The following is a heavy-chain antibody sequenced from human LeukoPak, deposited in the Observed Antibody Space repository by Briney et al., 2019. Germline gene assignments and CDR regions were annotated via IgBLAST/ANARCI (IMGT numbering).Heavy chain of an antibody. CDR1: GYTFTSYG. D-gene: IGHD3-10*01. V-gene: IGHV1-18*01. CDR2: ISAYNGNT. Sequence: GASVKVSCKASGYTFTSYGISWVRQAPGQGLEWMGWISAYNGNTNYAQKLQGRVTMTTDTSTSTAYMELRSLRSEDTAVYYCARDGGLLWFGKLSGYFDYWGQGTLVTVSS. J-gene: IGHJ4*02. CDR3: ARDGGLLWFGKLSGYFDY.